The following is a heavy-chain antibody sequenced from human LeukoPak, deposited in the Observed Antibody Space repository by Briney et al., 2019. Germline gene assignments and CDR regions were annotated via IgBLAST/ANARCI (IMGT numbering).Heavy chain of an antibody. CDR2: IFHSGSST. CDR3: AKRGNPTVGHHYLDV. V-gene: IGHV3-23*05. CDR1: GFTFISSD. Sequence: PGGSLRLSCAASGFTFISSDMSWVRQSPVSGLEWVSSIFHSGSSTYYADSVMGRFTISRDNPKNKLYLQMNRLSAEETAVYYCAKRGNPTVGHHYLDVWGKGTTVSVCS. D-gene: IGHD1-1*01. J-gene: IGHJ6*03.